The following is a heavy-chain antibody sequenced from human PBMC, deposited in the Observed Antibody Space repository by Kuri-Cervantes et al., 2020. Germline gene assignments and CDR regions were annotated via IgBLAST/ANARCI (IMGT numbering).Heavy chain of an antibody. CDR3: ARDPYYYESTGYYYRPPFDY. Sequence: ASVKVSCKASGYTFTGYYMHWVRQAPGQGLAWMGWINPNSGGTNYAQKFQGRVTMTRDTSISTAYMELSRLRSDDTAVYYCARDPYYYESTGYYYRPPFDYWGQGTLVTVSS. V-gene: IGHV1-2*02. CDR2: INPNSGGT. CDR1: GYTFTGYY. J-gene: IGHJ4*02. D-gene: IGHD3-22*01.